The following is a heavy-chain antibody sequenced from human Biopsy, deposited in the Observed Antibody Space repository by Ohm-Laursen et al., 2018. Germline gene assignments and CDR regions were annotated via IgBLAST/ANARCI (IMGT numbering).Heavy chain of an antibody. V-gene: IGHV5-51*01. CDR1: GYSFTSYW. CDR2: IFPGDSDT. Sequence: ESLRISCNGSGYSFTSYWIGWVRQMPGKGLEWMGIIFPGDSDTKYSPSFQGQVTVSADMSLSTAYLQWTSLKASDTALYYCARQDDSSGYYTFDYWGQGTLVTVSS. CDR3: ARQDDSSGYYTFDY. D-gene: IGHD3-22*01. J-gene: IGHJ4*02.